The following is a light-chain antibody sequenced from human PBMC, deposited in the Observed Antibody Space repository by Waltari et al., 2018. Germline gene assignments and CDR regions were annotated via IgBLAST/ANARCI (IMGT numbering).Light chain of an antibody. J-gene: IGLJ3*02. CDR3: AAWDDSLSGRV. CDR1: RSNIGSNY. Sequence: QPVLTQPPSASGTPGQRVTISCSGSRSNIGSNYVYWYQPLPGTAPKLLIYRNNQRPSGVPDRFSGSKSGTSASLAISGLRSEDEADYYCAAWDDSLSGRVFGGGTKVTVL. V-gene: IGLV1-47*01. CDR2: RNN.